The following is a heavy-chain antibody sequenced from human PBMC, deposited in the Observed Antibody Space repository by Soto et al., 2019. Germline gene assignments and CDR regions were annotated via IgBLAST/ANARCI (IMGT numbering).Heavy chain of an antibody. Sequence: QVQLVESGGGVVQPGRSLRLSCAASEFTFSSYGMHWVRQAPGKGLEWVAVIWYDGSNEYYADSVKGRFTISRDNSKNTLYLQMNSLRAEDTAVYCCASDGAVGYGMDVWGQGTTVTVSS. J-gene: IGHJ6*02. CDR2: IWYDGSNE. V-gene: IGHV3-33*01. CDR1: EFTFSSYG. CDR3: ASDGAVGYGMDV.